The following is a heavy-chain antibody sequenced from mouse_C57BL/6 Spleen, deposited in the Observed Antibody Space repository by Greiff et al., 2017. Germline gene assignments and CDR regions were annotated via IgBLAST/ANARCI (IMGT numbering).Heavy chain of an antibody. V-gene: IGHV1-69*01. CDR3: AVTTVDRYFDV. D-gene: IGHD1-1*01. CDR1: GYTFTSYW. CDR2: IDPSDSYT. Sequence: VQLQQPGAELVMPGASVKLSCKASGYTFTSYWMHWVKQRPGQGLEWIGEIDPSDSYTNYNQKFKGKSTLTVDKSSSTAYMQLSSLTSEDSAVYYCAVTTVDRYFDVWGTGTTVTVSS. J-gene: IGHJ1*03.